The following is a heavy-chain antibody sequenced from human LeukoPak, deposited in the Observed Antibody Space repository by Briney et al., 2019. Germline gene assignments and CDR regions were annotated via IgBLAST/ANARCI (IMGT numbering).Heavy chain of an antibody. CDR2: IIPIFGTI. J-gene: IGHJ3*02. CDR3: AFPDGDYYDRRGAFRI. V-gene: IGHV1-69*13. CDR1: GGTFSTYT. Sequence: VASVKVSCKASGGTFSTYTFSWVRRAPGQGLEWMGGIIPIFGTINYAQKFQGRVTITGDESASTAYMELSNLRSGDTAMYYCAFPDGDYYDRRGAFRIWGQGTLVTVSS. D-gene: IGHD3-22*01.